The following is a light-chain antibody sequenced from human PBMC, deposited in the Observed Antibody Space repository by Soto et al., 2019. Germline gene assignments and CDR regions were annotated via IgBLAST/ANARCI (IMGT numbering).Light chain of an antibody. J-gene: IGLJ1*01. V-gene: IGLV2-14*01. CDR1: SSDVGGYNY. Sequence: QSVLTQPASVSGSPGQWITISCTGTSSDVGGYNYVSWYQQHPGKAPKLMIYEVNNRPSGVSNRFSGSKSGNTASLTISGLQAEDEADYYCSSFTSSSTYVFGTGTKVTVL. CDR2: EVN. CDR3: SSFTSSSTYV.